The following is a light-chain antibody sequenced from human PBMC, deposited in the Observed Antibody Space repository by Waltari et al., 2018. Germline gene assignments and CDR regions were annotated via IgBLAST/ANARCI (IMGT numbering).Light chain of an antibody. CDR3: QQYDALPPFT. CDR2: DAS. CDR1: QGIGNS. Sequence: DIQMTPSPSSLSASVGDRVTITCQASQGIGNSLNWYQQKPGKAPKLLIYDASNLESGVPSRFSGSGSGTDFTFTISSLQPEDIAMYYCQQYDALPPFTFGPGTKVDLK. J-gene: IGKJ3*01. V-gene: IGKV1-33*01.